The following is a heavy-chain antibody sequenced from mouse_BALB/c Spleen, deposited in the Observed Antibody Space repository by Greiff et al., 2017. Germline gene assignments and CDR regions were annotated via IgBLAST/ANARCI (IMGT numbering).Heavy chain of an antibody. D-gene: IGHD2-14*01. J-gene: IGHJ2*01. CDR2: ISYDGSN. V-gene: IGHV3-6*02. CDR3: ARKGYYRYDGYFDY. CDR1: GYSITSGYY. Sequence: EVQLQESGPGLVKPSQSLSLTCSVTGYSITSGYYGNGIRQFPGNKLEWMGYISYDGSNNYNPSLKNRISITRDTSKNQFFLKLNSVTTEDTATYYCARKGYYRYDGYFDYWGQGTTLTVSS.